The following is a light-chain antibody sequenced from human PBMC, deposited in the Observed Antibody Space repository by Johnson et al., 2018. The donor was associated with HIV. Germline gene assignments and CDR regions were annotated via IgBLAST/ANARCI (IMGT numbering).Light chain of an antibody. CDR3: GRWNSNRMPHNYV. CDR1: NSNIGNNY. J-gene: IGLJ1*01. V-gene: IGLV1-51*02. Sequence: QSVLTQPPSVSAAPGQKVTISCSGSNSNIGNNYVSWYQHLPGTTPKLLIYENNKRPSGIPDRFSGPKSGTSAPLGITGLQTGDEAASYCGRWNSNRMPHNYVFGTGTEVTVL. CDR2: ENN.